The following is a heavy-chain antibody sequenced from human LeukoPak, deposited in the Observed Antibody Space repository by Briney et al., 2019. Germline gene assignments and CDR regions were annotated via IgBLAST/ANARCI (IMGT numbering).Heavy chain of an antibody. D-gene: IGHD1-26*01. J-gene: IGHJ4*02. Sequence: GGSLRLSCAASGLTFSSYAMSWLRQTPAKGLEWVSAISGSGGSTYYADSVKGRFTISRDNSKNTLYLQMNSLRAEDTAVYYCAKSTSSWELLYYFDYWGQGTLVTVSS. CDR2: ISGSGGST. V-gene: IGHV3-23*01. CDR1: GLTFSSYA. CDR3: AKSTSSWELLYYFDY.